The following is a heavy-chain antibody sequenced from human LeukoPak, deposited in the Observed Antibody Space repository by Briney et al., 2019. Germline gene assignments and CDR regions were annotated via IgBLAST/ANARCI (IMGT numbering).Heavy chain of an antibody. CDR2: ISSSSSTI. J-gene: IGHJ4*02. D-gene: IGHD3-3*01. CDR1: GFTFSSYS. Sequence: GGSLRLSCAASGFTFSSYSMNWVRQAPGKGLEWVSYISSSSSTIYYADSVKGRFTISRDNAKNSLYLQMNSLRAEDTAVYYCARLLRSYLTYYFDYWGQGTLVTVSS. V-gene: IGHV3-48*01. CDR3: ARLLRSYLTYYFDY.